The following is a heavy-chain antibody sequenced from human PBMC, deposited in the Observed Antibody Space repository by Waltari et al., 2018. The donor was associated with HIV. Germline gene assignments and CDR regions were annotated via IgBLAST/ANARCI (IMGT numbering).Heavy chain of an antibody. D-gene: IGHD4-17*01. CDR2: INDSGGST. J-gene: IGHJ4*02. V-gene: IGHV3-23*01. CDR3: AKDVSPYGDSLDY. CDR1: GFSFNTYA. Sequence: EVQLLESGGNLVQPGGSLRLSCAASGFSFNTYALSWVRQTPGKGLEWVSSINDSGGSTYYTDSVKGRFTISRDNSKNTLYLQMNSLRAGDTAVYYCAKDVSPYGDSLDYWGQGTLVTVSS.